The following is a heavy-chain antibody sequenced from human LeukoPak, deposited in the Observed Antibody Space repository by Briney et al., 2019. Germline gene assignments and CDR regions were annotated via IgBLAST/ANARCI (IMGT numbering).Heavy chain of an antibody. J-gene: IGHJ4*02. CDR1: GFTFSSYA. CDR3: ARAMSYYDILTGFDY. V-gene: IGHV3-64*01. CDR2: ISSNGGST. Sequence: PGGSLRLSCAASGFTFSSYAMHWVRQAPGKGLEYVSAISSNGGSTYYANSVKGRFTISRDNSKNTLYLQMGGLRAEDMAVYYCARAMSYYDILTGFDYWGQGTLVTVSS. D-gene: IGHD3-9*01.